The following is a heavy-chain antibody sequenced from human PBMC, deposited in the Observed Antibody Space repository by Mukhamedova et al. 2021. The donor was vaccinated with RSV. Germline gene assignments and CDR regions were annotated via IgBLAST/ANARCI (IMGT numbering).Heavy chain of an antibody. J-gene: IGHJ4*01. D-gene: IGHD3-10*01. CDR3: ASDYPRQKYYYGPVRLLSFDF. CDR2: ISSSGSYT. V-gene: IGHV3-21*06. Sequence: QSTWEGLEWVSSISSSGSYTYYSDSVKGRFPISRDNAKNSLFLHLNSPSAEYTAVYYCASDYPRQKYYYGPVRLLSFDFFGLGTLVTASS.